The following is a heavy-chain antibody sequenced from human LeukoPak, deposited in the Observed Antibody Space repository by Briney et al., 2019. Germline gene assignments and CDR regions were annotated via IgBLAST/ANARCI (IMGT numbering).Heavy chain of an antibody. Sequence: GGSLRLSCAASGFTFSSYGMHWVRQAPGKGLEWVAVIWYDGSNKYYADSVKGRFTISRENAKNSLYLQMNSLRAGDTAVYYCARGGYSGSYYDWGQGTLVTVSS. CDR2: IWYDGSNK. CDR1: GFTFSSYG. J-gene: IGHJ4*02. CDR3: ARGGYSGSYYD. D-gene: IGHD1-26*01. V-gene: IGHV3-33*01.